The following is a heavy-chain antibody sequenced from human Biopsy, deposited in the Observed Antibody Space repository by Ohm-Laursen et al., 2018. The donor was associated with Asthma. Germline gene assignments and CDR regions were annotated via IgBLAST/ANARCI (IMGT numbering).Heavy chain of an antibody. D-gene: IGHD3-22*01. V-gene: IGHV4-31*03. CDR3: ARAQDYYDSRGYYRSFDY. J-gene: IGHJ4*02. Sequence: TLFLTCIVSYGSITSGGYYWTWIRQHPGKGLEWIGFIYYSGSTYYNPSLKSRVSISIDTSKNQFSLKLSSVTAADTAVYYCARAQDYYDSRGYYRSFDYWGQGTLVTVSS. CDR1: YGSITSGGYY. CDR2: IYYSGST.